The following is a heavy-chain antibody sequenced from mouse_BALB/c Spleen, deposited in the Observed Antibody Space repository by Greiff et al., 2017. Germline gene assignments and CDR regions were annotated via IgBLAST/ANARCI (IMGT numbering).Heavy chain of an antibody. CDR3: ARSGGRGFAY. J-gene: IGHJ3*01. Sequence: EVKLMESGGGLVQPGGSRKLSCAASGFTFSSFGMHWVRQAPEKGLEWVAYISSGSSTIYYADTVKGRFTISRDNPKNTLFLQMTSLRSEDTAMYYCARSGGRGFAYWGQGTLVTVSA. V-gene: IGHV5-17*02. CDR1: GFTFSSFG. D-gene: IGHD3-1*01. CDR2: ISSGSSTI.